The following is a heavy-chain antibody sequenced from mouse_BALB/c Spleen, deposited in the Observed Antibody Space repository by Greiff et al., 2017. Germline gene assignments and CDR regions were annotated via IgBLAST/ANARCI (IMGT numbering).Heavy chain of an antibody. Sequence: QVQLQQPGAELVKPGASVKLSCKASGYSFTSYWMHCVKQRPGQGLEWIGEINPSNGRTNYNEKFKSKATLTVDKSSSTAYMQLSSLTSEDSAVYYCASPYGNYTDYAMDYWGQGTSVTVSS. V-gene: IGHV1S81*02. D-gene: IGHD2-1*01. CDR3: ASPYGNYTDYAMDY. J-gene: IGHJ4*01. CDR1: GYSFTSYW. CDR2: INPSNGRT.